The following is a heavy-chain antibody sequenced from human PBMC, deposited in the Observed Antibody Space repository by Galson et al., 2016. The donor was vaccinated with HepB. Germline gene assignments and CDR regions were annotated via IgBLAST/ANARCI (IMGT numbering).Heavy chain of an antibody. J-gene: IGHJ4*02. V-gene: IGHV3-23*01. Sequence: SLRLSCAASGFTFSNHAMSWVRQAPGKGLEWVSGISGSGGDTDYADSVKGRFTISRDNSKNTLYLQMNSLRAEDTAVYYCAKSVNKGSFDYWGQGTLVTVSS. CDR1: GFTFSNHA. CDR2: ISGSGGDT. CDR3: AKSVNKGSFDY. D-gene: IGHD4-11*01.